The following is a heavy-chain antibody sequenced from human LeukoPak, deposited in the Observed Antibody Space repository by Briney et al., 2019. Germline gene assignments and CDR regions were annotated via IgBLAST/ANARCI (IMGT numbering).Heavy chain of an antibody. J-gene: IGHJ4*02. D-gene: IGHD3-3*01. CDR1: GFTFSDCW. CDR2: IKSKTDGGTT. Sequence: PGGSLRLSCAVSGFTFSDCWMTWVRQAPGKGLEWVGRIKSKTDGGTTDYAAPVKGRFTISRDDSKNTLYLQMNSLKTEDTAVYYCTTVGNDYDFWSGYSDYWGQGTLVTVSS. V-gene: IGHV3-15*01. CDR3: TTVGNDYDFWSGYSDY.